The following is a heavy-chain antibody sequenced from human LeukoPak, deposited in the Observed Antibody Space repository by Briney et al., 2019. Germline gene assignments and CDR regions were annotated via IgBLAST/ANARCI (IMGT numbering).Heavy chain of an antibody. J-gene: IGHJ4*02. CDR2: IYYSGST. Sequence: SETLSLTCTVSGGSISSYYWSWIRQPPGKGLEWIGYIYYSGSTNYNPSLESRVTISVDTSKNQFSLKLSSVTAADTAVYYCARVGSSSNYYFDYWGQGTLVTVSS. CDR1: GGSISSYY. V-gene: IGHV4-59*01. CDR3: ARVGSSSNYYFDY. D-gene: IGHD2-2*01.